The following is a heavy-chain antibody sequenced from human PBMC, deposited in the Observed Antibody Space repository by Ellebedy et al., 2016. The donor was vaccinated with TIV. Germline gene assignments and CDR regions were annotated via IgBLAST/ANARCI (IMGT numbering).Heavy chain of an antibody. CDR3: ARGSITQWLVPYFDY. D-gene: IGHD6-19*01. Sequence: MPSETLSLTCAVYGGSFSGYYWSWIRQPPGKGLEWIGEINHSGSTNYNPSLKSRVPVSVDTSKNQFSLKLSSVTAADTAVYYCARGSITQWLVPYFDYWGQGTLVTVSS. CDR2: INHSGST. CDR1: GGSFSGYY. J-gene: IGHJ4*02. V-gene: IGHV4-34*01.